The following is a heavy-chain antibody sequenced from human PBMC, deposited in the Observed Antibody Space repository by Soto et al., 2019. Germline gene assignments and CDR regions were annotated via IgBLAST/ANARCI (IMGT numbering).Heavy chain of an antibody. CDR2: ISSSSSYI. D-gene: IGHD6-13*01. V-gene: IGHV3-21*01. J-gene: IGHJ5*02. CDR1: GFTFSSYW. CDR3: AIEYSSSWYRWFDP. Sequence: GGSLRLSCAASGFTFSSYWMHWVRQAPGKGLVWVSSISSSSSYIYYADSVKGRFTISRDNAKNSLYLQMNSLRAEDTAVYYCAIEYSSSWYRWFDPWGQGTLVTVSS.